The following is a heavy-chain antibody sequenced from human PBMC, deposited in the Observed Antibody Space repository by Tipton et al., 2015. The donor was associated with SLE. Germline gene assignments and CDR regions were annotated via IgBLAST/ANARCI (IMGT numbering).Heavy chain of an antibody. CDR1: GGSFSGYY. V-gene: IGHV4-34*01. CDR2: INHSGST. CDR3: ARGKDGYKFYAFDI. Sequence: TLSLTCAVYGGSFSGYYWNWIRQPPGKGLEWIGEINHSGSTNYNPSLKSRVTISVDTSKNQFSLKLSSVTAADTAVYYCARGKDGYKFYAFDIWGQGTMVTVSS. J-gene: IGHJ3*02. D-gene: IGHD5-24*01.